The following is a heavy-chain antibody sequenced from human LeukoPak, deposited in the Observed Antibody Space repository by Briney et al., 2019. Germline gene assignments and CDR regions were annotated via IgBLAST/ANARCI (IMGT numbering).Heavy chain of an antibody. CDR1: GFTFSSYG. J-gene: IGHJ4*02. D-gene: IGHD3-9*01. CDR3: AKAANYDKPYYFDY. CDR2: IWYDGSNK. V-gene: IGHV3-33*06. Sequence: PGRSLRLSCAASGFTFSSYGMHWVRQAPGKGLEWVAVIWYDGSNKYYADSAKGRFTISRDNSKNTLYLQMNSLRAEDTAVYYCAKAANYDKPYYFDYWGQGTLVTVSS.